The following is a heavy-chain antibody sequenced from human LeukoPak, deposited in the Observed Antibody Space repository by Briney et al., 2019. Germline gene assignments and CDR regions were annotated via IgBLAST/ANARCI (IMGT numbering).Heavy chain of an antibody. CDR2: INPNSGGT. CDR1: GYTFTGYY. CDR3: ARGRNYYGSGSYDYYYYYYMDV. D-gene: IGHD3-10*01. J-gene: IGHJ6*03. Sequence: ASVKVSCKASGYTFTGYYMHWVRQAPGQGLEWMGWINPNSGGTNYAQKFQGRVTMTRDTSISTAYMELSRLRSDDTAVYYCARGRNYYGSGSYDYYYYYYMDVWGKGTTVTVSS. V-gene: IGHV1-2*02.